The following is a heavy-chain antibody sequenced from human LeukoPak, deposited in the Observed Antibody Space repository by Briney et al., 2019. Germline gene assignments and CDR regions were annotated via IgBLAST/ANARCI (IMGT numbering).Heavy chain of an antibody. CDR2: TNPTSRNT. Sequence: ASVKVSCKPSGYNFGIYDINWVRQAPGQGLEWMGWTNPTSRNTGYTQKFQGRVTFTSDSSIRTAYMEINSLTFEDTAVYYCGGVLGGDNSVHFDYWGQGALVTVSS. D-gene: IGHD1-26*01. J-gene: IGHJ4*02. V-gene: IGHV1-8*03. CDR1: GYNFGIYD. CDR3: GGVLGGDNSVHFDY.